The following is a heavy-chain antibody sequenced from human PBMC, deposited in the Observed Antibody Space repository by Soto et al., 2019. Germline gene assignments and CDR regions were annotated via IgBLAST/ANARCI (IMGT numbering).Heavy chain of an antibody. J-gene: IGHJ6*02. Sequence: PGGSLRLSCAASGFTFSSYAMSWVRQAPGKGLEWVSAISGSGGSTYYADSVKGRFTIPRDNSKNTLYLQMNSLRAEDTAVYYCAKELRFLEWLPVPYGMDVWGQGTTVTVSS. CDR2: ISGSGGST. CDR3: AKELRFLEWLPVPYGMDV. CDR1: GFTFSSYA. V-gene: IGHV3-23*01. D-gene: IGHD3-3*01.